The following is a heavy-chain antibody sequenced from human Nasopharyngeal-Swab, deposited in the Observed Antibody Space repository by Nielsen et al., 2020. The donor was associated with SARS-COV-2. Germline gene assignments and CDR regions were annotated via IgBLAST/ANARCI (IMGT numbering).Heavy chain of an antibody. CDR1: RYTFTSYD. D-gene: IGHD2-15*01. CDR2: MNPNSGNT. J-gene: IGHJ6*02. Sequence: ASVNVSCKASRYTFTSYDINWVRQATGQGLEWMGWMNPNSGNTGYAQKFQGRVTMTRNTSISTAYMELSSLRSEDTAVYYCARDTRMSYYYYYGMDVWGQGTTVTVSS. V-gene: IGHV1-8*01. CDR3: ARDTRMSYYYYYGMDV.